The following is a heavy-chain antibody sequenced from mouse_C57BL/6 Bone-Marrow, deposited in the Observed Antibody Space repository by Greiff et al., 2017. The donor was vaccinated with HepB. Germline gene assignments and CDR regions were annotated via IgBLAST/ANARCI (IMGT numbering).Heavy chain of an antibody. CDR1: GYAFSSSW. J-gene: IGHJ3*01. D-gene: IGHD3-2*02. CDR2: IYPGDGDT. V-gene: IGHV1-82*01. CDR3: ASGDSSGYPWFAD. Sequence: QVQLQQSGPELVKPGASVKISCKASGYAFSSSWMNWVKQRPGKGLEWIGRIYPGDGDTNYNGKFKGKATLTADKSSSTAYMQLSSLTSEDSAVYFCASGDSSGYPWFADWGQGTLVTVSA.